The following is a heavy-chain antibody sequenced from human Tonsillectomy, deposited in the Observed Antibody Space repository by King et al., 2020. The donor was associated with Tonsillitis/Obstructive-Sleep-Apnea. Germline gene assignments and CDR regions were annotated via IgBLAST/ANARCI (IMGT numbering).Heavy chain of an antibody. Sequence: VQLVESGGGLVQPGESLRLSCAAAGFTFSSYAMSWVRQAPGKGLEWVSAISGSGGSTYYADSVKGRFTISRDNSKNTLYLQMNSLRAEDTAVYYCAKAHNSKYYDFWSGRNWFDPWGQGTLVTVSS. CDR2: ISGSGGST. D-gene: IGHD3-3*01. V-gene: IGHV3-23*04. J-gene: IGHJ5*02. CDR3: AKAHNSKYYDFWSGRNWFDP. CDR1: GFTFSSYA.